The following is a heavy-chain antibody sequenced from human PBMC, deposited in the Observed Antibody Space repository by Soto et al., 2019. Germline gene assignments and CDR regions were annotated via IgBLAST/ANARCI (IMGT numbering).Heavy chain of an antibody. Sequence: QVQLVESGGGLVKPGGSLRLSCAASGFTFSDYYMSWIRQAPGKGLEWVSYISSSGSTIYYADSVKGRFTISRDNAKNSLYLQMNSLRAEDTAVYYCARALQEYYDSSGYNGGWFDPWRQGTLVTVSS. D-gene: IGHD3-22*01. CDR1: GFTFSDYY. J-gene: IGHJ5*02. CDR2: ISSSGSTI. CDR3: ARALQEYYDSSGYNGGWFDP. V-gene: IGHV3-11*01.